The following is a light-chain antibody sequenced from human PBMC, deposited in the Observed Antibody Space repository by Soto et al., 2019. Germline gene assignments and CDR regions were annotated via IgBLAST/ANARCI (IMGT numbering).Light chain of an antibody. Sequence: EIVLTQSPGTLSLSPGERATLSCRASQSVSSSYLAWYQQKPGQAPRLLIYGASSRATGIPDRFSGSGSGTDFALTISRLEPEDFAMYYCQQYGRSPLVTFGQGTRLAMK. V-gene: IGKV3-20*01. CDR1: QSVSSSY. CDR3: QQYGRSPLVT. CDR2: GAS. J-gene: IGKJ5*01.